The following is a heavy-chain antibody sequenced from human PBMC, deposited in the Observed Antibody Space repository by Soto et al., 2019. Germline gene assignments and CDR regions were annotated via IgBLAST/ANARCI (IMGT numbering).Heavy chain of an antibody. D-gene: IGHD2-2*01. CDR1: GYTFTGYY. Sequence: QVQLVQSGAEVKKPGASVKVSCKASGYTFTGYYMHWVRQAPGQGLEWMGWINPNSGGTNYAQKFQGRVTMTRETSISTAYMELSRLRSDDTAVYYCARSNIVVVPAPTFDPWGQGTLVTVSS. CDR3: ARSNIVVVPAPTFDP. V-gene: IGHV1-2*02. J-gene: IGHJ5*02. CDR2: INPNSGGT.